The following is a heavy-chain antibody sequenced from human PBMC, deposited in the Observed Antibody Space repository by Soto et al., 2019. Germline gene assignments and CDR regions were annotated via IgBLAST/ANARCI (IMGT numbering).Heavy chain of an antibody. D-gene: IGHD4-17*01. J-gene: IGHJ4*02. Sequence: ASVKVSCKTSGYTFITYAIHWVRQAPGQSLEWMGWINNHNTNTKYSQKFQGRLTITSDTSATTAYMELNSLRSEDTAVYYCARDLTTVTHPFDYWGQGTQVTVSS. V-gene: IGHV1-3*04. CDR1: GYTFITYA. CDR2: INNHNTNT. CDR3: ARDLTTVTHPFDY.